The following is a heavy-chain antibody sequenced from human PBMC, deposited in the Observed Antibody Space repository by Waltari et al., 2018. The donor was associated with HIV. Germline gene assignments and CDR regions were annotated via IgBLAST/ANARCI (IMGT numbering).Heavy chain of an antibody. CDR2: MNPHRKKT. J-gene: IGHJ4*02. CDR3: ARTFNGDLDY. CDR1: GYPFTSFA. V-gene: IGHV1-8*01. D-gene: IGHD2-21*02. Sequence: QVQLVQSGAEVQKPGASVKVSCKASGYPFTSFAINWVRKATGPGLEGMGWMNPHRKKTGVAQKVQGRISMTRNTSIGTAYMELSSLRSLDTAVYYCARTFNGDLDYWGQGTLVTVS.